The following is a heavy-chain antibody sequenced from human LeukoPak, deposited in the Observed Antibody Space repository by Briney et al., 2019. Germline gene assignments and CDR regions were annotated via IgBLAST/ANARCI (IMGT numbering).Heavy chain of an antibody. CDR1: GYTFTGYN. CDR2: INPNSGGT. Sequence: ASVKVSCKASGYTFTGYNMHWVRHAPGQGLEWRGWINPNSGGTNYAQKFQGRVTMTRGTSISTAYMELSRLRSDDTAVYYCARDEKDIVVVPAAMPGFAPWGQGTLVTVSS. J-gene: IGHJ5*02. V-gene: IGHV1-2*02. D-gene: IGHD2-2*01. CDR3: ARDEKDIVVVPAAMPGFAP.